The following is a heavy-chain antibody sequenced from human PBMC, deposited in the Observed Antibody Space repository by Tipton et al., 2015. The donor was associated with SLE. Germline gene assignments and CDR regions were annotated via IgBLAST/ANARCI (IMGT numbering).Heavy chain of an antibody. D-gene: IGHD3-22*01. J-gene: IGHJ3*02. CDR1: GGSISSHY. CDR3: ARASRIGDI. Sequence: VKPSETLSLTCTVSGGSISSHYWSWIRQPPGKGLEWIGYIYYSGSTNYNPSLKSRVTISVDTSKNQFSLKLSSVTAADTAVYYCARASRIGDIWGQGTMVTVSS. V-gene: IGHV4-59*11. CDR2: IYYSGST.